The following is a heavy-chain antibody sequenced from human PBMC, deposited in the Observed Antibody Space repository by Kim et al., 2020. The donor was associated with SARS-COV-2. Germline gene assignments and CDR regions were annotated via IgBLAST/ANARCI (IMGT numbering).Heavy chain of an antibody. Sequence: GGSLRLSCAASGFTFSSYWMSWVRQAPGKGLEWVANIKQDGSEKYYVDSVKGRFTISRDNAKNSLYLQMNSLRAEDTAVYYCARGGKQWLVPSDAFDIWGQGTMVTVSS. J-gene: IGHJ3*02. CDR3: ARGGKQWLVPSDAFDI. V-gene: IGHV3-7*03. CDR1: GFTFSSYW. D-gene: IGHD6-19*01. CDR2: IKQDGSEK.